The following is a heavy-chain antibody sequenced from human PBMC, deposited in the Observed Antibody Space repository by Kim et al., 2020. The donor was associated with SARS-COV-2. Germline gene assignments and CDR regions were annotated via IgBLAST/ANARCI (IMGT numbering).Heavy chain of an antibody. D-gene: IGHD3-3*01. J-gene: IGHJ4*02. CDR1: GFTFSSYS. V-gene: IGHV3-21*01. CDR2: ISSSSSYI. Sequence: GGSLRLSCAASGFTFSSYSMNWVRQAPGKGLEWVSSISSSSSYIYYADSVKGRFTISRDNAKNSLYLQMNSLRAEDTAVYYCARLRFSEDYYFDYWGQGTLVTVSS. CDR3: ARLRFSEDYYFDY.